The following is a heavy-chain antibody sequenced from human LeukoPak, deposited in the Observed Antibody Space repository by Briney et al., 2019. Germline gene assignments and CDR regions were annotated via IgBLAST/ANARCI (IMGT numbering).Heavy chain of an antibody. CDR2: ISSSSSYI. D-gene: IGHD4-11*01. CDR1: GFTFSSYS. CDR3: ATQISYYSNYGYFDY. Sequence: GGSLRLSCAASGFTFSSYSMNWLRQAPGKGLEWVSSISSSSSYIYYADSVKGRFTISRDNAKNSLYLQMNSLRAEDTAVYYCATQISYYSNYGYFDYWGQGTLVTVSS. V-gene: IGHV3-21*01. J-gene: IGHJ4*02.